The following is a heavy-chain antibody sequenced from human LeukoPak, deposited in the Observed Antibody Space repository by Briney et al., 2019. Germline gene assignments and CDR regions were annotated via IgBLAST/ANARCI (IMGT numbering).Heavy chain of an antibody. Sequence: SETLSLTCNVSGGSISSSSYYWGWIRQPPGKGLELIGNIYYSGTTYYNPSLKSRVTISVDTSKNQFALNLSSVTAADTAVFYCARSRGWLQSHPLEYWGQGTLVTVSS. CDR3: ARSRGWLQSHPLEY. CDR2: IYYSGTT. V-gene: IGHV4-39*06. CDR1: GGSISSSSYY. D-gene: IGHD5-24*01. J-gene: IGHJ4*02.